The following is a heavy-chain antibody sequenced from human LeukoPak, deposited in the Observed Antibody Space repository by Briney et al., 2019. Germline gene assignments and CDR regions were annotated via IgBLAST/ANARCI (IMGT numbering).Heavy chain of an antibody. J-gene: IGHJ5*02. Sequence: GGSLRLSCAASGFTFSTYAMVWVRQAPGKGLEYVSSISGNGGYTYYASSVKGRFTISRDNSKNTLFLQMGSLRAEDMAVYYCAAQGTTTGGFDPWGQGTLVTVSS. V-gene: IGHV3-64*01. CDR3: AAQGTTTGGFDP. D-gene: IGHD1/OR15-1a*01. CDR1: GFTFSTYA. CDR2: ISGNGGYT.